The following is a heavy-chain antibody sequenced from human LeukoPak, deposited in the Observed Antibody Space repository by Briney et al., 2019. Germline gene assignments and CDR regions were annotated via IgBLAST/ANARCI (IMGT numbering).Heavy chain of an antibody. V-gene: IGHV4-59*01. CDR3: ARGHDFWSGYYDLGYCYYYMDV. J-gene: IGHJ6*03. D-gene: IGHD3-3*01. Sequence: SETLSLTCTVSGGSISSYCWSWIRQPPGKGLEWIGYIYYRGSTNYNPSLKSRVTISVDTSKNQFSLKLSSVTAADTAVYYCARGHDFWSGYYDLGYCYYYMDVWGKGTTVTVSS. CDR1: GGSISSYC. CDR2: IYYRGST.